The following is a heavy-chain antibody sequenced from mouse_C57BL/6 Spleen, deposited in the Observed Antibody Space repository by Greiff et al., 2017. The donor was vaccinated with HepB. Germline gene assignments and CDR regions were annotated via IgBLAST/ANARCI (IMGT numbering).Heavy chain of an antibody. CDR1: GYSITSGYY. Sequence: VQLQQSGPGLVKPSQSLSLTCSVTGYSITSGYYWNWIRQFPGNKLEWMGYISYDGSNNYNPSLKNLISITRDTSKNQFFLKLNSVTTEDTATYYCARGDYDYDYFDYWGQGTTLTVSS. CDR3: ARGDYDYDYFDY. CDR2: ISYDGSN. J-gene: IGHJ2*01. V-gene: IGHV3-6*01. D-gene: IGHD2-4*01.